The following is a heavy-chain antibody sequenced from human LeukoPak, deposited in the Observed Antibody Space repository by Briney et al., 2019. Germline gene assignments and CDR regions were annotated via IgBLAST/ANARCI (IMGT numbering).Heavy chain of an antibody. Sequence: GGSLRLSCAASGFXFSSYAISWVRRAPGKGLEWVSDISGSGGSTYYADSVKGRFTISRDNSKNTLYLQMNSLRAEDTAVYYCAKGYSGYDFSFDYWGQGTLVTVSS. V-gene: IGHV3-23*01. D-gene: IGHD5-12*01. J-gene: IGHJ4*02. CDR2: ISGSGGST. CDR3: AKGYSGYDFSFDY. CDR1: GFXFSSYA.